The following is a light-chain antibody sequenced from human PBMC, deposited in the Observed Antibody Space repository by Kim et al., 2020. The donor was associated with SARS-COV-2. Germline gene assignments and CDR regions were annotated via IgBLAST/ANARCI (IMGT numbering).Light chain of an antibody. V-gene: IGLV3-19*01. CDR1: SIRSHY. CDR3: NCRDSGNHWV. Sequence: VALGQTVRITSQGDSIRSHYASWYQQKPGQATILVIYGKNNRPSGIPDRFSGSSSGDTASLTITGAQAEDEADYYCNCRDSGNHWVFGGGTQLTVL. CDR2: GKN. J-gene: IGLJ3*02.